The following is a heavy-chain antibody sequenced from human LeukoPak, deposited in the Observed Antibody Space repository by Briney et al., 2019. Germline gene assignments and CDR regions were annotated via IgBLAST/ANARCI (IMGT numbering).Heavy chain of an antibody. V-gene: IGHV1-46*01. J-gene: IGHJ4*02. Sequence: ASVKVSCKASGYTFTSYYMHWVRQAPGQGLEWMGIINPSGGSTSYAQKFQGRVTMTRDTSITTAYMDLSSLRSDDTAVYFCVRDLAPYSVFGVVAYWGQGTLVAVSS. CDR3: VRDLAPYSVFGVVAY. CDR1: GYTFTSYY. D-gene: IGHD3-3*01. CDR2: INPSGGST.